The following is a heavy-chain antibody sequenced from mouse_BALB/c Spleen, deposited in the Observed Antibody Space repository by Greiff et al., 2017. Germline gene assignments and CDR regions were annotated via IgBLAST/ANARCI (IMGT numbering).Heavy chain of an antibody. CDR3: ARQIRGNYVGYYAMDY. CDR1: GFSLTSYG. J-gene: IGHJ4*01. D-gene: IGHD2-1*01. Sequence: QVQLKESGPGLVAPSQSLSITCTVSGFSLTSYGVHWVRQPPGKGLEWLGVIWAGGSTNYNSALMSRLSISKDNSKSQVFLKMNSLQTDDTAMYYCARQIRGNYVGYYAMDYWGQGTSVTVSS. CDR2: IWAGGST. V-gene: IGHV2-9*02.